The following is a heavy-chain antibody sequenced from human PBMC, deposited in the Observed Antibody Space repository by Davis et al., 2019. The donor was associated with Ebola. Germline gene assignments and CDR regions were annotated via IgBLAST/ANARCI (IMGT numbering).Heavy chain of an antibody. CDR3: ARDAATGGSIDY. CDR2: IKPNSGGT. V-gene: IGHV1-2*02. D-gene: IGHD1-26*01. CDR1: GYTFTGYY. Sequence: ASVKVSCKASGYTFTGYYMHWVRQAPGQGLEWMGWIKPNSGGTNYAQKFQGRVTMTRDTSISTAYMELNRLESDDTAVYYCARDAATGGSIDYWGQGTLVTVSS. J-gene: IGHJ4*02.